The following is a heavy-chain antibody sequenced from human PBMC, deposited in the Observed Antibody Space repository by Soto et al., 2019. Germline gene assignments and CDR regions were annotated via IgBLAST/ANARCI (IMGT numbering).Heavy chain of an antibody. D-gene: IGHD6-13*01. CDR1: GGSVSSGNHY. J-gene: IGHJ3*02. Sequence: QVQLQESGPGLVKPSETLSLTCSVSGGSVSSGNHYWSWIRQPPGKGLEWIGYIYYSGSTNYNPSLKSRVTISIDTSKNQFSLKLSSVTAADTAVYYCAIDHSESDAFDIWGQGTMVTVSS. CDR2: IYYSGST. V-gene: IGHV4-61*01. CDR3: AIDHSESDAFDI.